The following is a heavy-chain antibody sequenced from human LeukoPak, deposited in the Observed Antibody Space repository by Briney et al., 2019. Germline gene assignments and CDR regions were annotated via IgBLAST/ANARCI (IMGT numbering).Heavy chain of an antibody. D-gene: IGHD3-10*01. Sequence: GGSLRLSCAASGFTFSVYGMHWVRQAPGKGLEWVAVIWNDGSNKYYADSVKGRFTISRDNSKNTLYLQMNSLRAEDTAVYSCARASGPLDYWGQGTLVTVSS. V-gene: IGHV3-33*01. CDR2: IWNDGSNK. J-gene: IGHJ4*02. CDR3: ARASGPLDY. CDR1: GFTFSVYG.